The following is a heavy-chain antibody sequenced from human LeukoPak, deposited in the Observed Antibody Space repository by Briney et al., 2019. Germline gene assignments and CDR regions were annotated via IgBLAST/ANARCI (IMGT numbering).Heavy chain of an antibody. D-gene: IGHD3-22*01. Sequence: GGSLRLSCAASGFTFSHYGMNWVRQAPGKGLEWVSGIRADGITTYYADSVKGRFTISRDNSKNTLYLQMNSLRAEDTAVYYCAKDGDDSIEHWGQGTLVTVSS. CDR3: AKDGDDSIEH. CDR1: GFTFSHYG. V-gene: IGHV3-23*01. CDR2: IRADGITT. J-gene: IGHJ4*02.